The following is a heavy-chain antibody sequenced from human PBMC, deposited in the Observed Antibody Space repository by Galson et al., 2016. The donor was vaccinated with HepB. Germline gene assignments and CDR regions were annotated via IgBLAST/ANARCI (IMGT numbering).Heavy chain of an antibody. V-gene: IGHV3-11*01. CDR1: GFPFSAYF. J-gene: IGHJ4*02. CDR2: IKVGGSAT. CDR3: TTEDWWRFEF. Sequence: SLRLSCAASGFPFSAYFMNWIRQPPGKGLEWVSTIKVGGSATDYADSVKGRFTISRDGAKDALFLQMNSLRPEDTAVYYCTTEDWWRFEFWGQGILVTVSS. D-gene: IGHD2-15*01.